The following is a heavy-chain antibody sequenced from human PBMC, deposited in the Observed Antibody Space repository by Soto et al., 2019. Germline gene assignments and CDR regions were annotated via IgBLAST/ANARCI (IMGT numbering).Heavy chain of an antibody. CDR2: ISSSGSTI. Sequence: PGGSLRLSCAASGFTFSDYYMSWIRQAPGKGLEWVSYISSSGSTIYYADSVKGRFTISRDNAKNSLYLQMNSLRAEDTAVYYCARCKQDGYNYYFDYWGQGTLVTVSS. CDR3: ARCKQDGYNYYFDY. CDR1: GFTFSDYY. V-gene: IGHV3-11*01. J-gene: IGHJ4*02. D-gene: IGHD5-12*01.